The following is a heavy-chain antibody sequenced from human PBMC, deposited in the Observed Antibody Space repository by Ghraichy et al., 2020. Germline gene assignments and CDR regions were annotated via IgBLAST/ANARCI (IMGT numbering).Heavy chain of an antibody. J-gene: IGHJ4*02. Sequence: GGSLRLSCAASGFTFSSYDMHWVRQATGKGLEWVSAIGTAGDTYYPGSVKGRFTISRENAKNSLYLQMNSLRAGDTAVYYCARVGKGDWYEDYWGQGTLVTVSS. CDR1: GFTFSSYD. CDR2: IGTAGDT. CDR3: ARVGKGDWYEDY. D-gene: IGHD3/OR15-3a*01. V-gene: IGHV3-13*01.